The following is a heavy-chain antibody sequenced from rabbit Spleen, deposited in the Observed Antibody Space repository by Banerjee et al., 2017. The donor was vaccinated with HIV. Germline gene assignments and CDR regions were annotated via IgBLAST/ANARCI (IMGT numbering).Heavy chain of an antibody. V-gene: IGHV1S7*01. CDR1: GFTLSSYY. J-gene: IGHJ4*01. CDR2: IDPVFGIT. D-gene: IGHD8-1*01. Sequence: HLKESGGGLVQPGGSLKLSCTASGFTLSSYYMNWVRQAPGKGLEWIGYIDPVFGITYYANWVNGRFSISRENAQNTVLLQMTSLTAADTATYFCARDGAGGSYCALWGPGTLVTVS. CDR3: ARDGAGGSYCAL.